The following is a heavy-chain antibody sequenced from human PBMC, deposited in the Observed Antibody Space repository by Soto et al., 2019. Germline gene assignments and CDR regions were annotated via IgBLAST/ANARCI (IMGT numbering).Heavy chain of an antibody. Sequence: PSETLSLTCTVSGGSISISGSYWGWIRQPPGKGLEWIGYIYYSGSTYYNPSLKSRVTISVDTSKNQFSLKLSSVTAADTAVYYCAGDYSGSYYSSYWGQGTLVTVSS. CDR1: GGSISISGSY. CDR3: AGDYSGSYYSSY. CDR2: IYYSGST. J-gene: IGHJ4*02. D-gene: IGHD1-26*01. V-gene: IGHV4-31*03.